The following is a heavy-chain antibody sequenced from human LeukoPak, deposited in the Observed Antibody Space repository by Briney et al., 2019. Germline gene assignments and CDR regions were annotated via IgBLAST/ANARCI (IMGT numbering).Heavy chain of an antibody. V-gene: IGHV7-4-1*02. CDR2: INTNTGNP. Sequence: GASVTVSCKASGYTFTSYGISWVRQAPGQGLEWMGWINTNTGNPTYAQGFKGRFVFSLDTSVSTAYLQISSLKAEDTAVYYCARGINNMVRGVIITANWFDPWGQGTLVTVSS. J-gene: IGHJ5*02. CDR3: ARGINNMVRGVIITANWFDP. CDR1: GYTFTSYG. D-gene: IGHD3-10*01.